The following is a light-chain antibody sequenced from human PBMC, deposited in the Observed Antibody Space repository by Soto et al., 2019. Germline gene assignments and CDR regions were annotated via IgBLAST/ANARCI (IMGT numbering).Light chain of an antibody. J-gene: IGLJ1*01. Sequence: QSVLTQSPSASASLGASVKLTCTLSSGHSSYAIAWHQQQPEKGPRYLMKLNSDGSYSKGDGIPDRFSGSSSGAERYLTISSLQSEDEADYYCQTWGTGPFVFGTGTKVTVL. CDR1: SGHSSYA. CDR2: LNSDGSY. V-gene: IGLV4-69*01. CDR3: QTWGTGPFV.